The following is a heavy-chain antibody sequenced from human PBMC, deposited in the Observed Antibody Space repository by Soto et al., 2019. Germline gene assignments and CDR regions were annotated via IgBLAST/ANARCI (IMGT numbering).Heavy chain of an antibody. J-gene: IGHJ5*02. CDR1: GASISGYY. V-gene: IGHV4-4*07. CDR3: VRDGTKTLRDWFDP. CDR2: IYATGTT. D-gene: IGHD1-1*01. Sequence: SETLSLTCTVSGASISGYYWSWIRKSAGKGLEWIGRIYATGTTDYNPSLKSRVMMSVDASKKQFSLRLRSVTAADTAVYYCVRDGTKTLRDWFDPWGQGISVTVS.